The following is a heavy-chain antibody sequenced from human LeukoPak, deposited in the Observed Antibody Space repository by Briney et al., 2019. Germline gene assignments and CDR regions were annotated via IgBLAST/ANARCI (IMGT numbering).Heavy chain of an antibody. CDR3: SREDIVVVPAALTYYYYYMDV. D-gene: IGHD2-2*01. Sequence: SVKVSCKASGGTFSSYAISWVRQAPGQGLEWMGGIIPIFGTANYAQKLQGRVTMTTDTSTSTAYMELRSLRSDDTAVYYCSREDIVVVPAALTYYYYYMDVWGKGTTVTVSS. CDR1: GGTFSSYA. CDR2: IIPIFGTA. J-gene: IGHJ6*03. V-gene: IGHV1-69*05.